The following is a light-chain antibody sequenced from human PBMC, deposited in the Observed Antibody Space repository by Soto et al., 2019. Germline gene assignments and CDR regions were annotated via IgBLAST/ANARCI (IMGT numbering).Light chain of an antibody. V-gene: IGLV2-14*01. J-gene: IGLJ1*01. CDR2: QVT. CDR3: TSYSSSSTFYV. Sequence: SALTQPPSASGSPGQSVTISCTGTSSDIGGYYYVSWYQHHPGKAPKLIIYQVTNRPSGVSHRFSGSKSGNTASLTISGLQAEDEADYYCTSYSSSSTFYVFGTGTKVTVL. CDR1: SSDIGGYYY.